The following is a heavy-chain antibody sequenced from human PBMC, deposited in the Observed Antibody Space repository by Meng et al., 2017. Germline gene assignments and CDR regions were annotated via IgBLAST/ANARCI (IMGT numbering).Heavy chain of an antibody. D-gene: IGHD2-21*02. CDR3: TTDALAYCGGDCYSGYFQH. J-gene: IGHJ1*01. V-gene: IGHV3-15*01. CDR1: GVSFSDSD. Sequence: GGSLRLSCAVSGVSFSDSDIHWVRQASGKGLEWVGRIKSKTDGGTTDYAAPVKGRFTISRDDSKNTLYLQMNSLKTEDTAVYYCTTDALAYCGGDCYSGYFQHWGQGTLVTVSS. CDR2: IKSKTDGGTT.